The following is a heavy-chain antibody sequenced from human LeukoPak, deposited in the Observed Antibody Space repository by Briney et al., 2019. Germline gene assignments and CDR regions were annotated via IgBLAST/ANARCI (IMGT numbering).Heavy chain of an antibody. J-gene: IGHJ4*02. CDR1: GGSIRSYY. V-gene: IGHV4-59*08. CDR2: IYYTGST. Sequence: PSETLSLTCTVSGGSIRSYYWSWIRQPPGKGLDWIGYIYYTGSTKYNPSLKSRATISVDTSKNQLSLKLSSVTAAGTAVYYCAGHLTGDYFDYWGQGTLVTVSS. CDR3: AGHLTGDYFDY. D-gene: IGHD1-14*01.